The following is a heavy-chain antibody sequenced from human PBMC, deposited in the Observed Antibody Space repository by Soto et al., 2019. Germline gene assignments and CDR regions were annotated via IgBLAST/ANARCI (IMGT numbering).Heavy chain of an antibody. CDR1: GFTFSSHE. D-gene: IGHD2-8*01. J-gene: IGHJ4*02. Sequence: GGSLRLSCAASGFTFSSHEMNWIRQAPGKGLEWVSYISSSGTTMYYADSVKGRFTISRDNAKNSLFLQMNSLRAEDTALYYCARGGVYWGQGTLVTVSS. V-gene: IGHV3-48*03. CDR2: ISSSGTTM. CDR3: ARGGVY.